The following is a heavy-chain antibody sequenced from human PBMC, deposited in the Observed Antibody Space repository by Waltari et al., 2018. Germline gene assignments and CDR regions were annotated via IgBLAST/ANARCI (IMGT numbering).Heavy chain of an antibody. Sequence: QVQLVQSGAEVKKPGSSVKVSCKASGGTFSSYAISWVRQAPGQGLEWMGGIIPIFGTANYAQKFQGRVTITTDESTSTAYMELSSLRSEDTAVYYCVRGVGGVIGRNNWFDPWGQGTLVTVSS. D-gene: IGHD3-16*02. CDR2: IIPIFGTA. CDR1: GGTFSSYA. J-gene: IGHJ5*02. V-gene: IGHV1-69*05. CDR3: VRGVGGVIGRNNWFDP.